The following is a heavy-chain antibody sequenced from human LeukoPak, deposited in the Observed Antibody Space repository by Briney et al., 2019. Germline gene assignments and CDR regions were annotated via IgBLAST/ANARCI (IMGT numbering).Heavy chain of an antibody. CDR1: GFTFSSYA. D-gene: IGHD3-22*01. Sequence: PGRSLRLSCAASGFTFSSYAMSWVRQAPGKGLEWVSAISGSGGSTYYADSVKGRFTISRDNSKNTLYLQMNSLRAEDTAVHYCAKVEGTYYYDSSGYYIDYWGQGTLVTVSS. CDR3: AKVEGTYYYDSSGYYIDY. CDR2: ISGSGGST. V-gene: IGHV3-23*01. J-gene: IGHJ4*02.